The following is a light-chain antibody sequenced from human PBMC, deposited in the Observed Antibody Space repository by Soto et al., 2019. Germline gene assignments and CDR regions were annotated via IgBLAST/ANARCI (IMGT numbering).Light chain of an antibody. CDR3: QVWDSSSVV. Sequence: SYELTQPPSVSVAPGQTARITWGGNNIGSKSVHWYQQKPGQAPVLVVYDDSDRPSGIPERFSGSNSGNTATLTISRVEAGDEADYYCQVWDSSSVVFGGGTKLTV. CDR1: NIGSKS. J-gene: IGLJ2*01. CDR2: DDS. V-gene: IGLV3-21*02.